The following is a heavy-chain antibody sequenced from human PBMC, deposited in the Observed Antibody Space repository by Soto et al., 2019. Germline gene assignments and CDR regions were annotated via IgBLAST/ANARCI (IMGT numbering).Heavy chain of an antibody. D-gene: IGHD3-3*01. V-gene: IGHV3-15*01. CDR3: TCLLRKLWSGYGIYYYYGMDV. CDR1: GFTFSRYW. Sequence: PGGSLRLSCAASGFTFSRYWMSWVRQAPGKGLEWVGRIKSKTDGGTTDYAAPVKGRFTISRDDSKNTLYLQMNSLKTEDTAVYYCTCLLRKLWSGYGIYYYYGMDVWGQGTTVTVSS. J-gene: IGHJ6*02. CDR2: IKSKTDGGTT.